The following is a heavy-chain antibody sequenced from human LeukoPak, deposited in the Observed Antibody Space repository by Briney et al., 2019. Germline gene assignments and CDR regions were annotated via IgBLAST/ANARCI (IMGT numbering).Heavy chain of an antibody. CDR2: IYYSRST. Sequence: SETLSLTCTVSGDSISSGAYYWSWIRQQPGKGLEWIGNIYYSRSTKYNPSLKSRVTISVDTSKNQFSLNLRSVTAADTAVYYCARWYYDSSGYRYFDYWGQGTLVTVSS. V-gene: IGHV4-31*03. D-gene: IGHD3-22*01. CDR1: GDSISSGAYY. CDR3: ARWYYDSSGYRYFDY. J-gene: IGHJ4*02.